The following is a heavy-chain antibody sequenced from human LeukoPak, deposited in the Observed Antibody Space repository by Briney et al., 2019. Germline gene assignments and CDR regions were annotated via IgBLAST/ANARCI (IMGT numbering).Heavy chain of an antibody. CDR3: ARVVLYYDILTGYSYNWFDP. Sequence: GGSLRLSCAASGFTFSSYSMNWVRQAPGKGLEWVSYISSSSSTIYYADSVKGRFTISRDNAKNSLYLQMNSLRAEDTAVYYCARVVLYYDILTGYSYNWFDPWGQGTLVTVSS. V-gene: IGHV3-48*04. CDR2: ISSSSSTI. CDR1: GFTFSSYS. D-gene: IGHD3-9*01. J-gene: IGHJ5*02.